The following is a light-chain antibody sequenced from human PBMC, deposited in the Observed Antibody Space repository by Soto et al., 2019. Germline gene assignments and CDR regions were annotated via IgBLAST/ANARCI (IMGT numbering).Light chain of an antibody. CDR3: QQYNKWPPIT. CDR2: DTS. Sequence: VVLTHAPATLSVSPGEIATLSFRASQSVSIKLAWYQQKPGQAPRLLIYDTSTRATGTPARFSGSGSGTEFTLTISSLQSEDFAVYYCQQYNKWPPITFGQGTRLEIK. CDR1: QSVSIK. V-gene: IGKV3-15*01. J-gene: IGKJ5*01.